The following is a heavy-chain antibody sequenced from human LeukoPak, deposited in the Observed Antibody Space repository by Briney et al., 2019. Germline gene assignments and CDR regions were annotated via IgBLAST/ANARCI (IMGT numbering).Heavy chain of an antibody. CDR2: IKQDGSEK. CDR1: GFTFSSYW. V-gene: IGHV3-7*01. Sequence: PGGSLRLSCAASGFTFSSYWMSWVRQAPGKGLEWVANIKQDGSEKYYADSVKGRFTISRDNAKNSLYLQMNSLRAEDTAVYYCARDLGMVRGVPPFDYWGQGTLVTVSS. J-gene: IGHJ4*02. CDR3: ARDLGMVRGVPPFDY. D-gene: IGHD3-10*01.